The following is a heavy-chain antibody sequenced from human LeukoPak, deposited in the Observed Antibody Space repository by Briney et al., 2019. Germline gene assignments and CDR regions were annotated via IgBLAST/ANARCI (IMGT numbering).Heavy chain of an antibody. CDR1: GFTFTSYA. CDR3: AKPRAMTTGVGRYFDL. CDR2: ISGGGENT. V-gene: IGHV3-23*01. D-gene: IGHD1-1*01. Sequence: GGSLRLSCGASGFTFTSYAMSCIRQAPGKGLECVSAISGGGENTYYGDSVKGRFTISRDNSKNTLYLQMNSLRAEDTATYYCAKPRAMTTGVGRYFDLWGRGTLVTVSS. J-gene: IGHJ2*01.